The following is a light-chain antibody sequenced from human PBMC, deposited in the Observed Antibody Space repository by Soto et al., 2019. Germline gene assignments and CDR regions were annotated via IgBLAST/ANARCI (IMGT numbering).Light chain of an antibody. V-gene: IGKV3D-11*03. CDR3: HQRNQ. Sequence: ELVLTQSPGTLSLSPGESATLSCRASQPVSSNLAWYQQKPGQAPRLLIYGASTRATGIPARFSGSRSGTDFTLTISSVEPEDFAMYYCHQRNQFGQGTRLEIK. J-gene: IGKJ5*01. CDR2: GAS. CDR1: QPVSSN.